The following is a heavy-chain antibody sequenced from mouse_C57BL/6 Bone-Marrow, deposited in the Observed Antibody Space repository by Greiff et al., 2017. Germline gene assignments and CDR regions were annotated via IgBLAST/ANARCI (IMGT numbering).Heavy chain of an antibody. CDR2: IYPGSGST. J-gene: IGHJ2*01. CDR1: GYTFTSYW. Sequence: QVQLQQPGAELVKPGASVKMSCKASGYTFTSYWITWVKQRPGQGLEWIGDIYPGSGSTNYNEKFKSKATLTVDTSSSTAYMQLSSLTSEDSAVYYCARGGYDRGGYYCDDGGQGTTLTVSS. V-gene: IGHV1-55*01. CDR3: ARGGYDRGGYYCDD. D-gene: IGHD2-2*01.